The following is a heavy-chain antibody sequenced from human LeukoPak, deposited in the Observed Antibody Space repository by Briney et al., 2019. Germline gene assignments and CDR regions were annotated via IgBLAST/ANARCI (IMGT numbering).Heavy chain of an antibody. CDR1: GGSISGYY. Sequence: SETLSLTCTVSGGSISGYYWSWIRQPPGKGLEWIGDIYYSGSTNYNPSLKSRVTISVDTSKNQFSLKLSSVTAADTAVYYCARTPGYVMTAFDYWGQGTLVTVSS. D-gene: IGHD2-2*01. J-gene: IGHJ4*02. CDR2: IYYSGST. CDR3: ARTPGYVMTAFDY. V-gene: IGHV4-59*01.